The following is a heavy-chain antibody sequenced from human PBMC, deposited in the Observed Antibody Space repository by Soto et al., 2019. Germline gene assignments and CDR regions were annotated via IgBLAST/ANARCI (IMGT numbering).Heavy chain of an antibody. Sequence: ASVKVSCKASGYTFTSYDINWVRQATGQGLEWMGWMNPNSGNTGYAQKFQGRVTMTRNTSISTAYMELSSLRYEDTAVYYCARWIAAAGTWWFDPWGQGTLVTVSS. CDR3: ARWIAAAGTWWFDP. D-gene: IGHD6-13*01. CDR2: MNPNSGNT. J-gene: IGHJ5*02. V-gene: IGHV1-8*01. CDR1: GYTFTSYD.